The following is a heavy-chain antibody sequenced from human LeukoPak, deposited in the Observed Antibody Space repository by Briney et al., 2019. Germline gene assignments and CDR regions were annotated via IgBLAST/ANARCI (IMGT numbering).Heavy chain of an antibody. J-gene: IGHJ4*02. CDR1: GFNVSSNY. D-gene: IGHD3-10*01. CDR3: ARGRRFGDLSHPTYYFDY. V-gene: IGHV3-53*01. Sequence: GGSLRLSCAASGFNVSSNYMSWVRQAPGKGLEWVSVIYSGGSTYYADSVKGRFIISRDNSKNMLYLQMNSLRAEDTAVYYCARGRRFGDLSHPTYYFDYWGQGTQVTVSS. CDR2: IYSGGST.